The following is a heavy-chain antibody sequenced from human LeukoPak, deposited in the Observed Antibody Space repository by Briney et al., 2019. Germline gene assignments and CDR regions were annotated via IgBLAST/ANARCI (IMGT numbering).Heavy chain of an antibody. J-gene: IGHJ4*02. Sequence: SETLSLTCTVSGGSISSGGYSWSWIRQPPGKGLEWIGYIYHSGSTYYNPSLKSRVTISVDRSKNQFSLKLSSVTAADTAVYYCARAINQAIFDYWGQGTLVTVSS. CDR3: ARAINQAIFDY. CDR2: IYHSGST. CDR1: GGSISSGGYS. V-gene: IGHV4-30-2*01. D-gene: IGHD1-14*01.